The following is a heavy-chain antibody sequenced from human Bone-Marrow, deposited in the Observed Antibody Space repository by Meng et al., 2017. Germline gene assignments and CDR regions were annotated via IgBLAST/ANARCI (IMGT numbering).Heavy chain of an antibody. D-gene: IGHD3-10*01. CDR1: GGSISSLSYY. V-gene: IGHV4-39*07. CDR3: ARDAEARGYFDY. Sequence: QVQLQGAGPGLVKPSETLSLTCTVSGGSISSLSYYWGWIRQPPGEGLEWIGSIYYSGSTDYNPSLKSRVTISVDTSKNQFSLKLTSATAADTAVYYCARDAEARGYFDYWGQGTLVTVSS. CDR2: IYYSGST. J-gene: IGHJ4*02.